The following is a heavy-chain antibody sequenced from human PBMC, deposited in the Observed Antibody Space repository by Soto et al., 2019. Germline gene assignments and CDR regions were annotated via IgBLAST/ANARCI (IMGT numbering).Heavy chain of an antibody. V-gene: IGHV3-33*01. D-gene: IGHD3-10*01. CDR3: ARDFYGSGSRLYYFDY. J-gene: IGHJ4*02. Sequence: QAPGKGLEWVAVIWYDGSNKYYADSVKGRFTISRDNSKNTLYLQMNSLRAEDTAVYYCARDFYGSGSRLYYFDYWGQGTLVTVSS. CDR2: IWYDGSNK.